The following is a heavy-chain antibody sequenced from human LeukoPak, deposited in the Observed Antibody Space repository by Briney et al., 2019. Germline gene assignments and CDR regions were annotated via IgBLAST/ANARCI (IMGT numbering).Heavy chain of an antibody. CDR1: GGSISSSSYY. V-gene: IGHV4-39*01. D-gene: IGHD1-26*01. J-gene: IGHJ6*03. CDR2: IYYSGST. Sequence: SETLSLTCTVSGGSISSSSYYWGWIRQPPGKGLEWIGSIYYSGSTYYNPSLKSRVTISVDTSKNQFSLKLSSVTAADTAVYYCARHLGVGAGTRNYYYYMDVRGKGTTVTVSS. CDR3: ARHLGVGAGTRNYYYYMDV.